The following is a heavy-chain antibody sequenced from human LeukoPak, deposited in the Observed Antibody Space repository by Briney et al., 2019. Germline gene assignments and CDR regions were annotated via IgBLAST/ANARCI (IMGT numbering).Heavy chain of an antibody. V-gene: IGHV3-30-3*01. Sequence: GGSLRLSCAASGFTFSSYAMHWVRQAPGKGLEWVAVISYDGSNKYYADSVKGRFTISRDNSKNTLYLQMNSLRAEDTAVYYCAREGIFGVYYYYYMDVWGKGTTVTVSS. D-gene: IGHD3-3*01. CDR3: AREGIFGVYYYYYMDV. J-gene: IGHJ6*03. CDR2: ISYDGSNK. CDR1: GFTFSSYA.